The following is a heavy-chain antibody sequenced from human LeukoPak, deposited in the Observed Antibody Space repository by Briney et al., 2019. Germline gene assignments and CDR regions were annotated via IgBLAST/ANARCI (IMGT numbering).Heavy chain of an antibody. V-gene: IGHV1-69*06. J-gene: IGHJ5*02. Sequence: PSVKVSCKASGGTFSSYAISWVRQAPGQGLGWMGGIIPIFGTANYAQKFQGRVTITADKSTSTAYMELSSLRSEDTAVYYCARDLTEQLTQVFAPWGQGTLVTVSS. CDR1: GGTFSSYA. CDR2: IIPIFGTA. D-gene: IGHD6-6*01. CDR3: ARDLTEQLTQVFAP.